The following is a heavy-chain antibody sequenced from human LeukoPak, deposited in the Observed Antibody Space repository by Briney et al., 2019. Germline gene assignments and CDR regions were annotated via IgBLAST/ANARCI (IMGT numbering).Heavy chain of an antibody. J-gene: IGHJ4*02. Sequence: ASVKVSCKASRYTFTGYYMHWVRQAPGQGLEWMGWINPNSGGTNYAQKFQGRVTMTEDTSTDTAYMELSSLRSEDTAVYYCATYNAPRGIAARPLRYWGQGTLVTVSS. CDR3: ATYNAPRGIAARPLRY. V-gene: IGHV1-2*02. CDR2: INPNSGGT. D-gene: IGHD6-6*01. CDR1: RYTFTGYY.